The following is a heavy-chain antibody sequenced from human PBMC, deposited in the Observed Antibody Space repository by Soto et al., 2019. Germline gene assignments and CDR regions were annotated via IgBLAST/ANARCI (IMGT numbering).Heavy chain of an antibody. D-gene: IGHD1-7*01. CDR1: RDTITSFS. Sequence: SETLSLTCTVSRDTITSFSWNWIRQSAGKGLEWIGRISTTGNTHYNPSLESRVTMSLDTSKNQFSLKLTSVTAADTAVYYCEGESGENWSYEAYWGQGTLVTVSS. J-gene: IGHJ4*02. V-gene: IGHV4-4*07. CDR2: ISTTGNT. CDR3: EGESGENWSYEAY.